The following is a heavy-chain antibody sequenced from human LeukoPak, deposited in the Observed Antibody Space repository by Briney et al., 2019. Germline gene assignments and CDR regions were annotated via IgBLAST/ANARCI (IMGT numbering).Heavy chain of an antibody. V-gene: IGHV4-4*07. D-gene: IGHD1-14*01. CDR3: ARVSPRNGSADY. J-gene: IGHJ4*02. CDR1: GGSISGYY. Sequence: SETLSLTCTVSGGSISGYYWSWIRQPAGKGLEWIGRIYTSGSTNYNPSLKSRVNMSVDTSKNQFSLKLSSVTAADTAVYYCARVSPRNGSADYWGQGTLVTVSS. CDR2: IYTSGST.